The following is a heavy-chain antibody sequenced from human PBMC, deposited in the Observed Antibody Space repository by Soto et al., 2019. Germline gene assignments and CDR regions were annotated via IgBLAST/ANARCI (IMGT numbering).Heavy chain of an antibody. Sequence: QVQLQESGPGLVKPSGTLSLTCAVSGGSISSSNWWSWVRQPPGKGLEWIGEIYHSGSTNYNPSLKSRGPISVDKSKNQFSLTLSSVTAADTAVYYCARVVGGYYYGMDVWGQGTTVTVSS. D-gene: IGHD2-2*01. CDR3: ARVVGGYYYGMDV. CDR2: IYHSGST. J-gene: IGHJ6*02. CDR1: GGSISSSNW. V-gene: IGHV4-4*02.